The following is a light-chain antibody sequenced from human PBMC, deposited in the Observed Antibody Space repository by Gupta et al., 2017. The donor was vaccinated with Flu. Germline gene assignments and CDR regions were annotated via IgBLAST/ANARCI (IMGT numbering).Light chain of an antibody. J-gene: IGLJ3*02. CDR2: DVR. CDR1: SSDVGAYDY. CDR3: CLYVKSSRAWV. V-gene: IGLV2-11*01. Sequence: AMNQPASVSGSPGQTLTIACTRTSSDVGAYDYVSWCQHHAGKAPKLIIYDVRQRPSGVPDRFSGSKSGNTASLTISGLQAEDAADYYCCLYVKSSRAWVFGGGTKLTVL.